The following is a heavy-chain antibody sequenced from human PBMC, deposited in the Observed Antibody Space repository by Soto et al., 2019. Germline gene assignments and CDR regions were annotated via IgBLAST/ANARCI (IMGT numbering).Heavy chain of an antibody. D-gene: IGHD2-15*01. CDR2: IWHDGSTK. V-gene: IGHV3-33*08. Sequence: AESLSLTCEASGFSFSDYDLRWVRQAPGKGLEWVAVIWHDGSTKYNACSVEGRIITFSNTSNDTHFLQMNIPSAEDTAEYYGAAWAEGATEVHWGQGTLVTVSS. CDR1: GFSFSDYD. CDR3: AAWAEGATEVH. J-gene: IGHJ4*02.